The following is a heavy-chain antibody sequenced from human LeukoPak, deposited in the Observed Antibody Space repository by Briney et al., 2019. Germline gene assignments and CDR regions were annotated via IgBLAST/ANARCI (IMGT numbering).Heavy chain of an antibody. J-gene: IGHJ4*02. Sequence: SETLSLTCTVSGGSISSSSYYWGWIRQPPGKGLERIGSIYYSGSTYYNPSLKSRVTISVDTSKNQFSLKLSSVTAADTAVYYCARRAPPDYYDSSGYYFHLGDYWGQGTLVTVSS. D-gene: IGHD3-22*01. CDR1: GGSISSSSYY. CDR2: IYYSGST. V-gene: IGHV4-39*01. CDR3: ARRAPPDYYDSSGYYFHLGDY.